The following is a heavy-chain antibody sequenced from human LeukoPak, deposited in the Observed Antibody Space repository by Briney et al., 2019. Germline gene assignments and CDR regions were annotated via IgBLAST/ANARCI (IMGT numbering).Heavy chain of an antibody. Sequence: PSQTLSLTCAVSGGSISSGGYSWSWIRQPPGKGLEWIGYIYYSGSTYYNPSLKSRVTISLDTSKNQFSLKLSSVTAADTAVYYCARVDYGDYHDAFDIWGQGTMVTVSS. CDR1: GGSISSGGYS. CDR3: ARVDYGDYHDAFDI. J-gene: IGHJ3*02. V-gene: IGHV4-30-4*07. D-gene: IGHD4-17*01. CDR2: IYYSGST.